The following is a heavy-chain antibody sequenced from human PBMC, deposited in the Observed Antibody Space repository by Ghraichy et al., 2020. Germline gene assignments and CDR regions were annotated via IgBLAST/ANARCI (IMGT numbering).Heavy chain of an antibody. CDR1: GFTFSNAW. D-gene: IGHD3-10*01. CDR3: TPDTYYYGSGS. Sequence: GGSLRLSCAASGFTFSNAWMSWVRQAPGKGLEWVGRIKSKTDGGTTDYAAPVKGRFTISRDDSKNTLYLQMNSLKTEDTAVYYCTPDTYYYGSGSWGQGTLVTVSS. J-gene: IGHJ4*02. CDR2: IKSKTDGGTT. V-gene: IGHV3-15*01.